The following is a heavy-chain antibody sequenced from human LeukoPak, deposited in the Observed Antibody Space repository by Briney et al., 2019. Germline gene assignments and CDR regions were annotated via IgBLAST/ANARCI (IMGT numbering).Heavy chain of an antibody. V-gene: IGHV3-23*01. CDR3: AKFHRPGPAATYYYYMDV. Sequence: PGGSLRLSCAASGFTFSSYAMSWVRQAPGKGLEWVSAISGSGGSTYYADSVKGRFTISRDNSKNTLYLQMNSLRAEDTAVYYCAKFHRPGPAATYYYYMDVWGKGTTVTVSS. D-gene: IGHD2-2*01. J-gene: IGHJ6*03. CDR1: GFTFSSYA. CDR2: ISGSGGST.